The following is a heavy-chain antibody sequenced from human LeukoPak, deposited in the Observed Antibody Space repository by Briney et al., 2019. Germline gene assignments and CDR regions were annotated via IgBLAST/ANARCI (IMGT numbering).Heavy chain of an antibody. CDR3: ALGGVYDSSGYYPIDY. Sequence: GGSLRLSCAASGFTFSSYWMHWVRQAPGQGLVWLSRLSTDGSSTDYADSVKGRFTISRDNAKNTLYLQMNSLRAEDTAVYYCALGGVYDSSGYYPIDYWGQGTLVTVSS. CDR1: GFTFSSYW. V-gene: IGHV3-74*01. CDR2: LSTDGSST. D-gene: IGHD3-22*01. J-gene: IGHJ4*02.